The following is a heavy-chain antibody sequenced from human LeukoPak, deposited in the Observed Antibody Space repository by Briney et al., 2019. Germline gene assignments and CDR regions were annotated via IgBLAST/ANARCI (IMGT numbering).Heavy chain of an antibody. Sequence: SVKVSCKASGYTFTSYAISWVRQAPGQGLEWMGGIIPIFGTANYAQKFQGRVTITADESTSTAYMELSSLRSEDTAVYYCARETTMVRGVIHAFDIWGQGTMVTVSS. J-gene: IGHJ3*02. CDR1: GYTFTSYA. V-gene: IGHV1-69*13. D-gene: IGHD3-10*01. CDR3: ARETTMVRGVIHAFDI. CDR2: IIPIFGTA.